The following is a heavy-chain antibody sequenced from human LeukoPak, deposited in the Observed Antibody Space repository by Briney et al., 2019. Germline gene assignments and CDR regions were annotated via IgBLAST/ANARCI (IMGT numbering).Heavy chain of an antibody. CDR2: INGVGRTI. CDR3: TRDLMDYDVSTGLHHYYMDV. Sequence: PGASLRLSCVASGFTFSSYWLDWVRQDPRKGLVWVSRINGVGRTINNADFARGRSTISRDYAKNTMYLQMNTLRVEDTAVYYCTRDLMDYDVSTGLHHYYMDVWGQGTTVTVSS. J-gene: IGHJ6*02. CDR1: GFTFSSYW. D-gene: IGHD3-9*01. V-gene: IGHV3-74*01.